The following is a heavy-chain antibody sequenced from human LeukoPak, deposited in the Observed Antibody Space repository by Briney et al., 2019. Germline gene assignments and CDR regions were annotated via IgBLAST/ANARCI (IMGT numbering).Heavy chain of an antibody. V-gene: IGHV3-48*03. CDR2: ISGSGRTI. Sequence: GGSLRLSCAASGFTFSSYEMNWVRQAPGKGLEWVSYISGSGRTIYYANSVKGRFTISRDNAKNSVYLQMNSLRAEDTAVYYCARDRDGYNEDAFDIWGQGTMVTVSS. CDR1: GFTFSSYE. D-gene: IGHD5-24*01. CDR3: ARDRDGYNEDAFDI. J-gene: IGHJ3*02.